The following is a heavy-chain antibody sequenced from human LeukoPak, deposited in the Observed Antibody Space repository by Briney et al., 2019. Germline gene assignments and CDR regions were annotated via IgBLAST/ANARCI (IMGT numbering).Heavy chain of an antibody. Sequence: SVKVSCKASGGTFSSYAISWVRQAPGQGLEWMGGIIPIFGTANYAQKFQGRVTITADKSTSTAYMEPSSLRSDDTAVYYCARLPGIRWLQYRAGFDYWGQGTLVTVSS. V-gene: IGHV1-69*06. CDR1: GGTFSSYA. CDR2: IIPIFGTA. J-gene: IGHJ4*02. D-gene: IGHD5-24*01. CDR3: ARLPGIRWLQYRAGFDY.